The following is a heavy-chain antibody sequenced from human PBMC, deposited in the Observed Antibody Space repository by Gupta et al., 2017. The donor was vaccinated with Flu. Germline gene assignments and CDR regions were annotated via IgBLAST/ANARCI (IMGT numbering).Heavy chain of an antibody. V-gene: IGHV5-51*01. CDR2: MDPYYSEI. D-gene: IGHD3-3*01. CDR3: VRQSIFGDDDFWSGPYWFFDV. CDR1: GYSFSYYW. Sequence: EVQLEQARAEVKKSGDSLKICCKGSGYSFSYYWNGWVSQTAGKGREWMGFMDPYYSEIKYSPTFQGQVTISVYKSIYTSNLQWSSLKASDSAMYYCVRQSIFGDDDFWSGPYWFFDVWCRGTLVTVSS. J-gene: IGHJ2*01.